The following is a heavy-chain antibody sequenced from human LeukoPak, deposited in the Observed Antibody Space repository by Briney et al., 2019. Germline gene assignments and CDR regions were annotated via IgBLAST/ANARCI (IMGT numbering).Heavy chain of an antibody. CDR1: AASISNYY. V-gene: IGHV4-4*09. CDR3: ASPRSGYRYTFDY. CDR2: ISTSGST. D-gene: IGHD3-22*01. J-gene: IGHJ4*02. Sequence: SETLSLTCAVSAASISNYYWSWIRQAPGKGLEGIGYISTSGSTNYNPSLKGRVSISLDTSKNRFSLNLNFVTAADTAVYFCASPRSGYRYTFDYWGQGALVTVSS.